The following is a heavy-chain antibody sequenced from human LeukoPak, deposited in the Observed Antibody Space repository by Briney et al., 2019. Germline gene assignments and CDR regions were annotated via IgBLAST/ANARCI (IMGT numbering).Heavy chain of an antibody. CDR2: IYYSGST. CDR1: GGSISSYY. Sequence: SETLSLTCTVSGGSISSYYWSWLRQPPGKGLEWGGYIYYSGSTNYNPSLKSRVTISVDTSKNQFSLKLRSVTAADTAVYYCASAAPYYYYMDVWGKGTTVTVSS. V-gene: IGHV4-59*01. CDR3: ASAAPYYYYMDV. D-gene: IGHD2-15*01. J-gene: IGHJ6*03.